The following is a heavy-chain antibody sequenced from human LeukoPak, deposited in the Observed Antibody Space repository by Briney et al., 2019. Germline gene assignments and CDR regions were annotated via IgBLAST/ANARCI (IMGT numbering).Heavy chain of an antibody. D-gene: IGHD3-9*01. CDR2: IYYSGST. Sequence: PSETLSLTCTVSGGSISSSSYYWGWIRQPPGKGLEWIGSIYYSGSTYYNPSLKSRVTISVDTSKNQFSLKLSSVTAADTAVYYCARGRYFGTFDYWGQGTLVTVSS. CDR1: GGSISSSSYY. CDR3: ARGRYFGTFDY. J-gene: IGHJ4*02. V-gene: IGHV4-39*07.